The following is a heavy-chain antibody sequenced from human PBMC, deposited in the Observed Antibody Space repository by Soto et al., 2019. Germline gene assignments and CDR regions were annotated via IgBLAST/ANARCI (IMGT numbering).Heavy chain of an antibody. CDR1: GYTFTSYD. Sequence: ASVKVSCKASGYTFTSYDINWVRQATGQGLEWMGWMNPNSGNTGYAQKFQGRVTMTRNTSISTAYMELSSLRSEDTAVYYRARGMQRKTYYYGSGSYYKGDWFDPWGQGTLVTVSS. CDR2: MNPNSGNT. V-gene: IGHV1-8*01. D-gene: IGHD3-10*01. CDR3: ARGMQRKTYYYGSGSYYKGDWFDP. J-gene: IGHJ5*02.